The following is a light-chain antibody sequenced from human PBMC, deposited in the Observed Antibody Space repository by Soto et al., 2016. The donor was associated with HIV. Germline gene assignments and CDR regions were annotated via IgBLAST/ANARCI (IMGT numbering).Light chain of an antibody. J-gene: IGKJ1*01. CDR3: QQSSRTPRT. V-gene: IGKV1-39*01. CDR2: DAS. Sequence: DIQMTQSPSSLSLSIGDRVSITCRASQSISTYLHWYQQKPGRAPKLLIYDASCLQSGVPSRFSGRGSGTDFTLTISDLQHEDLATYYCQQSSRTPRTFGQGTKVEIK. CDR1: QSISTY.